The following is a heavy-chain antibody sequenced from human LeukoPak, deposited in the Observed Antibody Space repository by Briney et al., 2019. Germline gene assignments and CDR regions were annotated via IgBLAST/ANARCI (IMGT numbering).Heavy chain of an antibody. J-gene: IGHJ4*02. D-gene: IGHD5-12*01. Sequence: ASVKVSCKASGYTFTGYYMHWVRQAPGQGLEWMGWINPNSGGTNYAQKFQGRVTTTRDTSISTAYMELSRLRSDDTAVYYCASLSGYDPTFDYWGQGTLVTVSS. CDR2: INPNSGGT. V-gene: IGHV1-2*02. CDR3: ASLSGYDPTFDY. CDR1: GYTFTGYY.